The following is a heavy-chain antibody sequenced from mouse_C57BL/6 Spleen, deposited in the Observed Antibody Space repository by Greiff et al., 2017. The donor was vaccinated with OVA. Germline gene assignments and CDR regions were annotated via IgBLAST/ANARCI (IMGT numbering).Heavy chain of an antibody. Sequence: VQLQQPGAELVKPGASVKLSCKASGYTFTSYWMHWVKQRPGQGLEWIGMIHPNSGSTNYNEKFKSKATLTVDKSSSTAYMQLSSLTSEDSAVYYCARRGDYDRFDYWGQGTTLTVSS. CDR3: ARRGDYDRFDY. J-gene: IGHJ2*01. CDR1: GYTFTSYW. V-gene: IGHV1-64*01. D-gene: IGHD2-4*01. CDR2: IHPNSGST.